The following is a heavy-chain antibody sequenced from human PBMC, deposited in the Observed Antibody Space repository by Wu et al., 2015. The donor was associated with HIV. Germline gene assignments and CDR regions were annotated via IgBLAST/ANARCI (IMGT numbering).Heavy chain of an antibody. V-gene: IGHV1-69*05. J-gene: IGHJ1*01. CDR2: IIPIFGTA. Sequence: QVQLVQSGAEVKKPGSSVKVSCKASGGTFSSYAISWVRQAPGQGLEWMGGIIPIFGTANYAQKFQGRVTMTRDTSITTAYMDLNRLRSDDTAMYFCARADVLIKYALGAGLHWGQGTLVTVSS. CDR3: ARADVLIKYALGAGLH. CDR1: GGTFSSYA. D-gene: IGHD1-26*01.